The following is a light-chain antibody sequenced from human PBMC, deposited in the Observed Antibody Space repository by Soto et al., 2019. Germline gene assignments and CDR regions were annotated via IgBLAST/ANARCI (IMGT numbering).Light chain of an antibody. CDR3: QQYNNWPWT. Sequence: EVLMTQSPATLSVSPGERATLSCRASQSVSSNLAWYQQKPGQAPRLLVYGASSRATGIPDRFSGSGSGTDFTLTISRLEPEDFAVYYCQQYNNWPWTFGQGTKVDIK. J-gene: IGKJ1*01. CDR1: QSVSSN. CDR2: GAS. V-gene: IGKV3D-15*01.